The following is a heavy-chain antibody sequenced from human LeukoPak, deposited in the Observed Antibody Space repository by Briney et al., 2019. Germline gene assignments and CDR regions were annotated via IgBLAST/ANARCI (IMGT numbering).Heavy chain of an antibody. CDR1: GGPISRSSYY. CDR2: MYYSGST. Sequence: SETLSLTCTVSGGPISRSSYYWGWIRQPPGKGLEWIGSMYYSGSTFYNPSLKSRVTISVDTSKNQFSLKLNSVTAADTAVYYCARKTKRYSAAAGNNWFDPWGQGTLVTVSS. CDR3: ARKTKRYSAAAGNNWFDP. D-gene: IGHD6-13*01. V-gene: IGHV4-39*07. J-gene: IGHJ5*02.